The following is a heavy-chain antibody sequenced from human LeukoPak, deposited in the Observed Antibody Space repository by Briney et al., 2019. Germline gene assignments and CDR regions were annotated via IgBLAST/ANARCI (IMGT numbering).Heavy chain of an antibody. V-gene: IGHV4-31*03. CDR1: GTSISSGAYS. CDR2: IYYSGNT. CDR3: ARTITIFGALGYFDY. J-gene: IGHJ4*02. Sequence: KTSETLSLTCTVSGTSISSGAYSWSWVRQHPGKGLEWIAYIYYSGNTYYNPSLKRRVTISVDTSKNQFSLKLSSVTAADTAVYYCARTITIFGALGYFDYWGQGTLVTVS. D-gene: IGHD3-3*01.